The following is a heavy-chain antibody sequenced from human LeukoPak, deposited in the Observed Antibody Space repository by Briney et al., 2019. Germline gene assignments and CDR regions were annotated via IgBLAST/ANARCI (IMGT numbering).Heavy chain of an antibody. V-gene: IGHV3-64D*06. J-gene: IGHJ4*02. D-gene: IGHD3-16*02. CDR1: GFTVSSNY. Sequence: GGSLRLSCAASGFTVSSNYMSWVRQAPGKGLEYVSAISSNGGSTYYADSVKGRFTISRDNSKNTLYLQMSSLRAEDTAVYYCVGGSPYYDYVWGSYRDWGQGTLVTVSS. CDR3: VGGSPYYDYVWGSYRD. CDR2: ISSNGGST.